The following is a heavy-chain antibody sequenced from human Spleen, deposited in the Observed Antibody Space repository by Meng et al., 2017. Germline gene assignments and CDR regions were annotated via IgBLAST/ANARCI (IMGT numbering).Heavy chain of an antibody. CDR3: ASLSTSWSGADY. V-gene: IGHV4-34*01. Sequence: QVQLQQWGAGLLKASETLSLTCAVYGGSFSNYYWSWIRQPPGKGLEWIGESHHSGSTNYNPSLKSRVTISVDTSKIQFSLKLSSVNAADTAVYYCASLSTSWSGADYWGQGTLVTVSS. CDR2: SHHSGST. CDR1: GGSFSNYY. J-gene: IGHJ4*02. D-gene: IGHD6-13*01.